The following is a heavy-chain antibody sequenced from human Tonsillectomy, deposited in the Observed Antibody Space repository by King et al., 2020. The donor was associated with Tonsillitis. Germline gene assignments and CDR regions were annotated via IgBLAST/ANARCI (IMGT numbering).Heavy chain of an antibody. D-gene: IGHD2-15*01. J-gene: IGHJ4*02. CDR2: ISAYNGNT. CDR3: ARDSGDCSGGNCYTYFDY. V-gene: IGHV1-18*01. CDR1: GYTFTSFG. Sequence: VQLVQSGGEVKKPGASVKVSCEASGYTFTSFGISWVRQAPGQGLEWMGWISAYNGNTNYAQKVQGRVTMTTDTSTCTAYMELRSLRSDDTAVYYCARDSGDCSGGNCYTYFDYWGQGTLVTVSS.